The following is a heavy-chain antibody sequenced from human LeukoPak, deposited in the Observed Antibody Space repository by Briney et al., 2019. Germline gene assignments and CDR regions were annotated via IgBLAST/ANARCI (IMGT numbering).Heavy chain of an antibody. J-gene: IGHJ4*02. CDR3: AKGGSGSTFFDY. Sequence: GGSLRLSCAASGFTFTTYAMSWVRQAPGKGLEWVSTISGGGGTTYYADSVKGRFTISRDNSKNTLYLQMQSLRAEDTAVYYCAKGGSGSTFFDYWGRGTLVTVSS. CDR2: ISGGGGTT. V-gene: IGHV3-23*01. D-gene: IGHD6-13*01. CDR1: GFTFTTYA.